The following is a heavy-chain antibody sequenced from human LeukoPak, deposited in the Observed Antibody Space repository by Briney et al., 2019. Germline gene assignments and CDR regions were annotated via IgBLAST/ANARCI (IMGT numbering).Heavy chain of an antibody. CDR3: AKDRCSNGVGWYYYYRDV. Sequence: PRRSMRLSCAVSRFTSSIYGTHWVSPAPGEVLGWVAYIQYEGSNEQYADSVKGRFSIPTDSSKNILYLQMNSLRAAETAVSFCAKDRCSNGVGWYYYYRDVWGKGTTVSVSS. J-gene: IGHJ6*03. V-gene: IGHV3-30*02. CDR2: IQYEGSNE. D-gene: IGHD2-8*01. CDR1: RFTSSIYG.